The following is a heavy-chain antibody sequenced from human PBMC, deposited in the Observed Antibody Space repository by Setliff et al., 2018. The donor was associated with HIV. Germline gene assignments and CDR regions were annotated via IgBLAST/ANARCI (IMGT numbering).Heavy chain of an antibody. Sequence: PSETLSLTCTVSGDSISTDYWTWIRQPPGKGLEWIGSISSSGNTYYNPSLKSRVTTSVDTPKNQFSLKLSSVTAADTAVYYCASFSGYDYYFDYWGQGTLVTVSS. CDR1: GDSISTDY. V-gene: IGHV4-4*08. CDR3: ASFSGYDYYFDY. D-gene: IGHD5-12*01. CDR2: ISSSGNT. J-gene: IGHJ4*02.